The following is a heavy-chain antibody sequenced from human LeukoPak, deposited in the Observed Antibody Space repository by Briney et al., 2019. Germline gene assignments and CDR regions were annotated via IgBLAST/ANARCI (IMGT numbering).Heavy chain of an antibody. D-gene: IGHD2-2*02. CDR2: IYYSGST. CDR1: GVSIDRSDYS. CDR3: AREDIVVVPAAIHHYFDY. V-gene: IGHV4-61*05. Sequence: SETLSLTCIVSGVSIDRSDYSWGWIRQPPGKGLEWIGYIYYSGSTNYNPSLKNRVTISVDTSKNQFSLKLSSVTAADTAVYYCAREDIVVVPAAIHHYFDYWGQGTLVTVSS. J-gene: IGHJ4*02.